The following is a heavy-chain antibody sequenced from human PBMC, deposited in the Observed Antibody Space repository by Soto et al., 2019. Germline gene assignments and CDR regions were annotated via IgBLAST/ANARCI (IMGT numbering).Heavy chain of an antibody. CDR1: GFSLRNARMG. V-gene: IGHV2-26*01. D-gene: IGHD3-22*01. Sequence: QVNLKESGPVLVKPTETLTLTCTVSGFSLRNARMGVSWIRQPPGKALEWLAHILSSDEKSYNTSLKGRVTLSKDTSKSQVVLTMTYVDPVDTATYFCARMLAVNYYYYYVDVWGEGTTVTVSS. CDR3: ARMLAVNYYYYYVDV. J-gene: IGHJ6*03. CDR2: ILSSDEK.